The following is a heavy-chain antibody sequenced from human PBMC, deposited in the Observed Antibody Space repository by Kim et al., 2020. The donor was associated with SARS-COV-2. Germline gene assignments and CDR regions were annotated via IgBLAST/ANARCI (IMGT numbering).Heavy chain of an antibody. Sequence: GGSLRLSCTASGFTFGDYAMSWFRQAPGKGLEWVGFIRSKAYGGTTEYAASVKGRFTISRDDSKSIAYLQMNSLKTEDTAVYYCTRLDDYGVYPYYYYGMDVWGQGTTVTVSS. D-gene: IGHD4-17*01. V-gene: IGHV3-49*03. J-gene: IGHJ6*02. CDR3: TRLDDYGVYPYYYYGMDV. CDR1: GFTFGDYA. CDR2: IRSKAYGGTT.